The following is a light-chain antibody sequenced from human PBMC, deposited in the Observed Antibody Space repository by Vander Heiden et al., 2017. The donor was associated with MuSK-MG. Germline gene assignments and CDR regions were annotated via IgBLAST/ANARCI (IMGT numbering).Light chain of an antibody. J-gene: IGKJ1*01. CDR3: EQYTNWPPWT. CDR2: DAC. CDR1: QSVGSN. Sequence: EIVMTQSPATLSVSPGERVTLSCRASQSVGSNLAWYQQKPGQAPRLLIYDACIRDTGIPARFSGSGSGTDFTLTISRLQSEDFAVYSCEQYTNWPPWTFGPGTRVEIK. V-gene: IGKV3-15*01.